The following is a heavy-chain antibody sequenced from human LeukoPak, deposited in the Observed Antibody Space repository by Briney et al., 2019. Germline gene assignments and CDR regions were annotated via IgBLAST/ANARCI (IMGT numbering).Heavy chain of an antibody. CDR2: VSGSGGST. CDR3: ARETSGSFPY. CDR1: GFTFSSHA. V-gene: IGHV3-23*01. D-gene: IGHD2-15*01. J-gene: IGHJ4*02. Sequence: GGSLRLSCAASGFTFSSHAMSWVRQAPGQGLEWVSGVSGSGGSTYYADSVKGRLTISRDNSKNTLYLQMNNLSAEDTAVYYCARETSGSFPYWGQGTLVTVSS.